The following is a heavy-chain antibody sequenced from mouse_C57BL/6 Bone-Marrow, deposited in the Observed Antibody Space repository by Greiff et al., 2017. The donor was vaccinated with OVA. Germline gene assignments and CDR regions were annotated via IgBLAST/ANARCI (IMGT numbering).Heavy chain of an antibody. CDR1: GYSFTGYY. CDR2: INPSTGGT. Sequence: EVQLQQSGPELVKPGASVKISCKASGYSFTGYYMNWVKQSPEKSLEWIGEINPSTGGTTYNQKFKAKATLTVDKSSSTAYMQLKSLTSEDSAVYYCARRITTWGQGTLVTVSA. CDR3: ARRITT. V-gene: IGHV1-42*01. J-gene: IGHJ3*01. D-gene: IGHD1-1*01.